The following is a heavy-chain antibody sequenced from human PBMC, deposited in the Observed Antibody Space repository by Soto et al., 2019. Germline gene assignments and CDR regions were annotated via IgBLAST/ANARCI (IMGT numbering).Heavy chain of an antibody. V-gene: IGHV1-69*01. Sequence: QVQLVQSGAEVKKPGSSVKVSCKASGGTFSSYAISWVRQAPGQGLEWMGGIIPIFGTANYAQKFQGRVTITADEAPSTAYMELSNLRSEDTAVYYCARLLTYRPRIYYYSMDVWGQGTTVTVSS. CDR2: IIPIFGTA. CDR3: ARLLTYRPRIYYYSMDV. D-gene: IGHD2-15*01. J-gene: IGHJ6*02. CDR1: GGTFSSYA.